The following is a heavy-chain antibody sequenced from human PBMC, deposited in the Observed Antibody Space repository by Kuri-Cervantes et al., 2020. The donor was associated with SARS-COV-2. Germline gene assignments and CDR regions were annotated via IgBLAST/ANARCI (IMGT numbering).Heavy chain of an antibody. Sequence: SGPTLVKPTQTLTLTCTFAGFSLSTSGMCVSWIRQPPGKALEWLALIDWDDDKYYSTSLKTRLTISKDTSKNQVVLTMTNMDPVDTATYYCARMRGSYGGYYYYGMDVWGQGTTVTVSS. CDR1: GFSLSTSGMC. J-gene: IGHJ6*02. CDR3: ARMRGSYGGYYYYGMDV. V-gene: IGHV2-70*01. D-gene: IGHD3-16*01. CDR2: IDWDDDK.